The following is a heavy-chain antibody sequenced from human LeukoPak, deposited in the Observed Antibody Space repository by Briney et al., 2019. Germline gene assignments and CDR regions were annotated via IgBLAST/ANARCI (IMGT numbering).Heavy chain of an antibody. CDR3: ARDPRGSYPDSDAFDI. J-gene: IGHJ3*02. CDR2: ISSSGSTI. Sequence: PGGSLRLSCAASGFTFSDYYMSWIRQAPGKGLEWVSYISSSGSTIYYADSVKGRFTISRDNAKNSLYLQMNSLRAEDTAVYYCARDPRGSYPDSDAFDIWGQGTMVIVSS. V-gene: IGHV3-11*01. D-gene: IGHD1-26*01. CDR1: GFTFSDYY.